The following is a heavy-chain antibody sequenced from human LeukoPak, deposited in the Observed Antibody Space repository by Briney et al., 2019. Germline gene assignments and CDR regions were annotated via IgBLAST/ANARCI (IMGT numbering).Heavy chain of an antibody. J-gene: IGHJ3*01. CDR3: VKHFYNTRRWAFDV. V-gene: IGHV3-23*01. CDR2: ISASGGTT. CDR1: GFTFRSYA. Sequence: GGSLRLSCAASGFTFRSYAMSWVREAPGKGLEWDSVISASGGTTWYADSVKGRFTITRDNSETTLYLQLNSLRAEDTAVYYCVKHFYNTRRWAFDVWGQGSLVTVSS. D-gene: IGHD2/OR15-2a*01.